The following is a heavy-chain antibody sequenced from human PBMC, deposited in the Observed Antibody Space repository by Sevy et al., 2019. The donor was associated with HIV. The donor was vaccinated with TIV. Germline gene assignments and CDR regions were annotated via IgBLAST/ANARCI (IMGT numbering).Heavy chain of an antibody. CDR1: GFTFSSYS. J-gene: IGHJ6*02. CDR3: ARGEVNYDSLILIRTEGGYYYGMDV. V-gene: IGHV3-21*01. Sequence: LSLTCAASGFTFSSYSMNWVRQAPGKGLEWVSSISSSSNYIYYADSVKGRFTISRDNAKNSLYLQMNSLIAEDTAVYYCARGEVNYDSLILIRTEGGYYYGMDVWGQGTTVTVSS. CDR2: ISSSSNYI. D-gene: IGHD3-3*01.